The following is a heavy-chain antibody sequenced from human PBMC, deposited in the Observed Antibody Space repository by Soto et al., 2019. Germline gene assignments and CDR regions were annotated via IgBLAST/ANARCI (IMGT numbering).Heavy chain of an antibody. Sequence: EVQLVESGGGLVQPGGSLRLSCAASGFTFDDYAIHWVRQAPGKGLEWVSGISWNCAATGYMNSVNGRFSNSRDNTKNTLYLQMNSLRSEDTAVYYCANLPLYGSGFDCWGQGTLVTVSS. J-gene: IGHJ4*02. D-gene: IGHD3-10*01. CDR3: ANLPLYGSGFDC. CDR2: ISWNCAAT. CDR1: GFTFDDYA. V-gene: IGHV3-9*01.